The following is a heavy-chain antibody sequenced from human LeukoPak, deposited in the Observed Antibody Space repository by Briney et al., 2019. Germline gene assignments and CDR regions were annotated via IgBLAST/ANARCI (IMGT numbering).Heavy chain of an antibody. CDR2: MNPNSGNT. V-gene: IGHV1-8*03. CDR3: ARATEAGGYCSSTSCLPFYYYYYMDV. J-gene: IGHJ6*03. CDR1: GYTFTSYD. Sequence: GASVKVSCKASGYTFTSYDINWVRQATGQGLEWMGWMNPNSGNTGYAQKFQGRVTITRNTSISTAYMELSSLRSEDTAVYYCARATEAGGYCSSTSCLPFYYYYYMDVWGKGTTVTVSS. D-gene: IGHD2-2*01.